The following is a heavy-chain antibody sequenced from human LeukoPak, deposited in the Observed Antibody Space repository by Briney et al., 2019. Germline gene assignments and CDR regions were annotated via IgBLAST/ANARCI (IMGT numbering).Heavy chain of an antibody. CDR2: VYYTGST. J-gene: IGHJ4*02. V-gene: IGHV4-59*01. D-gene: IGHD4-17*01. CDR3: ARDSSTVTTRHFDY. Sequence: TSETLSLTCTVSGGSINNYYWNWIRQPPGKGLECIGYVYYTGSTYYNPSLKSRVTISVDSSKNQFSLKLNSVTAADTAVYYCARDSSTVTTRHFDYWGQGTLVTVSS. CDR1: GGSINNYY.